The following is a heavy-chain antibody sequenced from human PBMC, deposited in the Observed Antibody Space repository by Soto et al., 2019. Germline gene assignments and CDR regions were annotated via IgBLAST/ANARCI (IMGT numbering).Heavy chain of an antibody. D-gene: IGHD6-13*01. V-gene: IGHV3-23*01. CDR2: ISGSGGST. Sequence: EVQLLESGGGLVQPGGSLRLSCAASGFTFSSYAMSWVRQAPGKGLEWVSAISGSGGSTYYADSVKGRFTISRDNSKNSLYLKMNSLRSEDTAVYYCAKFSSSWVFDYWGQGTLVTVSS. CDR1: GFTFSSYA. J-gene: IGHJ4*02. CDR3: AKFSSSWVFDY.